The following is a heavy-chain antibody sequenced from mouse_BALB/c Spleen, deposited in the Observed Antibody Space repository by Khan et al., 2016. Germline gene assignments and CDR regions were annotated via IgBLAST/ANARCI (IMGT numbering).Heavy chain of an antibody. CDR3: NASYYGSDAYINY. V-gene: IGHV14-4*02. D-gene: IGHD1-1*01. Sequence: VQLKQSGAELVRSGASVKLSCTASDFYIKDYYMHWGKQRLEEGLVWSGWIDRENGGTDYAPNFQGKATMTADTSSNAAYLQFSSLTSKDATIYYSNASYYGSDAYINYWGQGTTLTVSS. CDR2: IDRENGGT. J-gene: IGHJ2*01. CDR1: DFYIKDYY.